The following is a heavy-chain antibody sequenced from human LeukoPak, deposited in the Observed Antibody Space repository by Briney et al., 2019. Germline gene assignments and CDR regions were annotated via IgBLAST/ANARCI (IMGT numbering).Heavy chain of an antibody. CDR3: ARVSIYDFWRGNYYYYYMDV. CDR2: INHSGST. Sequence: SETLSLTCAVYGGSFSGYYWSWIRQPPGKGLEWIGEINHSGSTNYNPSLKSRVTISVDTSKNQFSLKLSSVTAADTAVYYCARVSIYDFWRGNYYYYYMDVWGKGTTVTVSS. V-gene: IGHV4-34*01. J-gene: IGHJ6*03. CDR1: GGSFSGYY. D-gene: IGHD3-3*01.